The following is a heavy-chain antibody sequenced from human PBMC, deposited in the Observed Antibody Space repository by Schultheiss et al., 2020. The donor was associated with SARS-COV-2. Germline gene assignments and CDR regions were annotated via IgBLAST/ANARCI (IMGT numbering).Heavy chain of an antibody. V-gene: IGHV3-21*04. CDR1: GFTFSSHS. D-gene: IGHD2-2*01. J-gene: IGHJ5*02. Sequence: GGSLRLSCAASGFTFSSHSMNWVRQAPGKGLEWVSSISSSSSYRYYEYSVKGRFTISRDNSKNTLYLQMNSLRAEDTAVYYCAKYCSSTSCHLAPWGQGTLVTISS. CDR3: AKYCSSTSCHLAP. CDR2: ISSSSSYR.